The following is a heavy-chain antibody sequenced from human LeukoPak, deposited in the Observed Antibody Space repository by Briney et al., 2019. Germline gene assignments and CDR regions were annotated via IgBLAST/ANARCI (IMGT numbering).Heavy chain of an antibody. CDR2: INPSGGST. J-gene: IGHJ4*02. Sequence: ASVKVSCKASGYTFTSYYMHWVRQAPGQGLEWMGIINPSGGSTSYAQKFQGRVTMTRDTSTSTVYMELSSLRSEDTAVYYCARDYLQIYYYGSSGCQYWGQGTLVTVSS. V-gene: IGHV1-46*01. CDR3: ARDYLQIYYYGSSGCQY. D-gene: IGHD3-22*01. CDR1: GYTFTSYY.